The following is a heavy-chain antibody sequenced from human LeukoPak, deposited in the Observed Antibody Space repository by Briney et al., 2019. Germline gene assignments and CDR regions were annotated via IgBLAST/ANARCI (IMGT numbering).Heavy chain of an antibody. CDR1: GFTFDRYW. Sequence: GGSLRLSCAASGFTFDRYWMSWVRQAPGKGLEWVANIRQDGGEKYYLDSVKGRFTVSRDNAKNSLYLQMNSLRAEDTAVYYCASYYCPNGVCYHFDYWGQGTLVTVSS. D-gene: IGHD2-8*01. CDR3: ASYYCPNGVCYHFDY. CDR2: IRQDGGEK. V-gene: IGHV3-7*01. J-gene: IGHJ4*02.